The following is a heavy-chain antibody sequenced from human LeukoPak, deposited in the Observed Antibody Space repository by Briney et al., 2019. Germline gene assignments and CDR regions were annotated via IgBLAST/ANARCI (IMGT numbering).Heavy chain of an antibody. CDR1: GGTFSSYA. CDR3: AGGDPRRVVVIAPDY. D-gene: IGHD3-22*01. CDR2: IIPIFGTA. Sequence: SVKVSCKASGGTFSSYAISWVRQAPGQGLEWMGGIIPIFGTANYAQKFQGRVTMTTDTSTSTAYMELRSLRSDDTAVYYCAGGDPRRVVVIAPDYWGQGTLVTVSS. J-gene: IGHJ4*02. V-gene: IGHV1-69*05.